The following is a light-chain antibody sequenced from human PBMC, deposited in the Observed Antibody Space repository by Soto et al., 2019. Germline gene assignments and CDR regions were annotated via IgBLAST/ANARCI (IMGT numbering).Light chain of an antibody. CDR3: MPATQSST. V-gene: IGKV2-24*01. Sequence: DIVLTQTRLSSPVTLGQPASISCRSSQSLVHIDGNTYFNWLQQRPGQPPRLLIYKISNRFHGVPDRFSGSGAGTDFTLKISRVEAEDVGVYYCMPATQSSTFGQGTRLEIK. CDR2: KIS. J-gene: IGKJ2*01. CDR1: QSLVHIDGNTY.